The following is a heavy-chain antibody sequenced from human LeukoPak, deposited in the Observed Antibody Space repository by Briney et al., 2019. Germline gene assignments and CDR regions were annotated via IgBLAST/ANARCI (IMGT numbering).Heavy chain of an antibody. CDR3: AKSGCSSTSCYLNY. CDR2: ISWNSGSI. Sequence: GGSLRLSCVASGFTFDDYAMHWVRQAPGEGLEWVSGISWNSGSIGYADSVKGRFTISRDNAKNSLYLQMNSLRPEDMALYYCAKSGCSSTSCYLNYWGQGILVTVSS. D-gene: IGHD2-2*01. J-gene: IGHJ4*02. CDR1: GFTFDDYA. V-gene: IGHV3-9*03.